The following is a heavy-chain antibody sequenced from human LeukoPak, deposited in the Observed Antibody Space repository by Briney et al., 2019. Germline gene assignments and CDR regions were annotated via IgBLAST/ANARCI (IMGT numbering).Heavy chain of an antibody. V-gene: IGHV3-21*01. CDR3: ATGRRYYDSSGYPHDAFDI. J-gene: IGHJ3*02. CDR1: GFTFSSYS. Sequence: PGRSLRLSCAASGFTFSSYSMNWVRQAPGKGLEWVSSISSSSSYIYYADSVKGRFTISRDNAKNSLYLQMNSLRAEDTAVYYCATGRRYYDSSGYPHDAFDIWGQGTMVTVSS. D-gene: IGHD3-22*01. CDR2: ISSSSSYI.